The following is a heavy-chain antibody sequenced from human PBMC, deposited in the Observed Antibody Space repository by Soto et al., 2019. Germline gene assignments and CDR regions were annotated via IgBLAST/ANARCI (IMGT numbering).Heavy chain of an antibody. CDR2: IYYSGST. Sequence: SETLSLTCTVSGGSISSSSYYWGWIRQPPGKGLEWIGSIYYSGSTYYNPSLKSRVTISVDTSKNQFSLKLSSVTAADTAVYYCARKAFSWVYCSGRYYKAGYYYYGMDVWGQGTTVTVSS. CDR3: ARKAFSWVYCSGRYYKAGYYYYGMDV. J-gene: IGHJ6*02. CDR1: GGSISSSSYY. V-gene: IGHV4-39*01. D-gene: IGHD3-10*01.